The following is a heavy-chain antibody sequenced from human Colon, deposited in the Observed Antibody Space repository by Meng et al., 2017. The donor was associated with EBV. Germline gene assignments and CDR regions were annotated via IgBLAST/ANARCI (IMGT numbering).Heavy chain of an antibody. J-gene: IGHJ4*02. V-gene: IGHV3-73*02. CDR1: GYTFTTSA. CDR2: ITTKASNYAT. CDR3: TNLNY. Sequence: GGSGWGGAPPGASRRLSCEAFGYTFTTSAVHWVRQASGKGLEWVGRITTKASNYATAYVASVEGRFTVSRDDSTNTAYLRMNSLKTEDTAVYYCTNLNYWGQGILVTVSS.